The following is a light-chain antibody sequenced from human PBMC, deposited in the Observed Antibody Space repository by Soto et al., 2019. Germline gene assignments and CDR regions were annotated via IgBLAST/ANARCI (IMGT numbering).Light chain of an antibody. J-gene: IGKJ1*01. Sequence: DILMTQSPGTLSVSPGERASLSCRASQSVSSNLAWYQQKPGQAPRLLIYGASTRATGIPVRFSGSGSGTEFTLTINSLQSEDFALYYCQQYNNWPRTFGQGTKVEIK. CDR1: QSVSSN. CDR3: QQYNNWPRT. CDR2: GAS. V-gene: IGKV3-15*01.